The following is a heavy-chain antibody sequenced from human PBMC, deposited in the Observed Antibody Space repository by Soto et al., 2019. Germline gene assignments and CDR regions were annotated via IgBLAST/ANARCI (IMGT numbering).Heavy chain of an antibody. J-gene: IGHJ6*03. Sequence: QVQLVQSGAEVKKPGASVKVSCKASGYTFTSYGISWVRQAPGQGLEWMGWISAYNGNTNYAQKLQGRVTMTTGTSTNTAYMELRSLRSDDTAVYYCARVYCSGGSCYLGFGWYYYYMDVWGKGTTVTVSS. CDR2: ISAYNGNT. D-gene: IGHD2-15*01. CDR3: ARVYCSGGSCYLGFGWYYYYMDV. CDR1: GYTFTSYG. V-gene: IGHV1-18*01.